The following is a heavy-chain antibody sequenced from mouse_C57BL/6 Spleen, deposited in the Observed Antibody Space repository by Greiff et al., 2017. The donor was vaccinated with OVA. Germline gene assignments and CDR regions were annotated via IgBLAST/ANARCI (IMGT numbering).Heavy chain of an antibody. Sequence: QVQLQQSGAELVKPGASVKLSCKASGYTFTEYTIHWVKQRSGQGLEWIGWFYPGSGSIKYNEKFKDKATLTADKSSSTVYMELSRLTSEDSAVYFGARHEAPLDGYYEAMDYWGQGTSVTVSS. CDR3: ARHEAPLDGYYEAMDY. D-gene: IGHD2-3*01. CDR2: FYPGSGSI. V-gene: IGHV1-62-2*01. CDR1: GYTFTEYT. J-gene: IGHJ4*01.